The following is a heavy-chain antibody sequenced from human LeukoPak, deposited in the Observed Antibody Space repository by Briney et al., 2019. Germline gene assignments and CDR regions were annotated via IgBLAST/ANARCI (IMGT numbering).Heavy chain of an antibody. D-gene: IGHD1-20*01. CDR3: ARYNWNGDGGYDY. V-gene: IGHV4-34*01. J-gene: IGHJ4*02. CDR2: INHSGST. Sequence: PSETLSLTCAVYGGSFSGYYWSWIRQPPGKGLEWIGEINHSGSTNYNPSLKSRVTISVDTSKNQFSLKLSSVTAADTAVYYCARYNWNGDGGYDYWGQGTLVTVSS. CDR1: GGSFSGYY.